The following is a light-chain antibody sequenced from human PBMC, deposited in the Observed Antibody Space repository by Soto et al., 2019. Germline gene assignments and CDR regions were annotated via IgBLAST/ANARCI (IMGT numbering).Light chain of an antibody. CDR3: NSYAGSNVYV. CDR1: SSDIGAYDY. J-gene: IGLJ1*01. V-gene: IGLV2-14*01. CDR2: EVN. Sequence: QSALTQPASLSGSPGQSITISCTGTSSDIGAYDYVSWFQQHPGKAPKLMISEVNNRPSGVSNRFSGSKSGNTAYLTISGLQVEDEADYYCNSYAGSNVYVFGTGTKVTVL.